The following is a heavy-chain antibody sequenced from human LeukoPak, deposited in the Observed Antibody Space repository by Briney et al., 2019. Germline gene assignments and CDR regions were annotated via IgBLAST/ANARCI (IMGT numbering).Heavy chain of an antibody. D-gene: IGHD6-13*01. V-gene: IGHV4-59*01. CDR3: ARGVYIAAAQYGY. Sequence: SETLSLTCTVSGGSISSYYWSWIRQPPGKGLEWIGYIYYSGTTNYNPSLKSRVTISVDTSKNQFSLKLSSVTAADTAVYYCARGVYIAAAQYGYWGQGTLVTVS. J-gene: IGHJ4*02. CDR2: IYYSGTT. CDR1: GGSISSYY.